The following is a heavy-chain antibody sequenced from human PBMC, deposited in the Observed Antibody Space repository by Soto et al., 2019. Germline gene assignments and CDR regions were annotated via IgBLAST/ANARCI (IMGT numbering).Heavy chain of an antibody. CDR2: ISGSGGST. J-gene: IGHJ3*02. CDR1: GFTFSTSP. D-gene: IGHD3-22*01. V-gene: IGHV3-23*01. CDR3: AKAVTYYYDSSGNDAFDI. Sequence: PGGSLRLSCAASGFTFSTSPMSWVRQAPGKGLEWVSTISGSGGSTYYADSVKGRFTISRDNSKNTLSVQMNSPRAEDTAVYYCAKAVTYYYDSSGNDAFDIWGQGTMVTVSS.